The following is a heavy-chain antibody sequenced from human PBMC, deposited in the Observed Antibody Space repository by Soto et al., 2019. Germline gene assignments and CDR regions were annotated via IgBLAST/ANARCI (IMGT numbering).Heavy chain of an antibody. CDR1: GYTFNTYF. CDR2: INTSSDTK. Sequence: QVQLVQSGAEVKKPGASVRVSCKASGYTFNTYFIHWVRQAPGQGLEWVGIINTSSDTKNYAQRFQGRVXTTXDXSTSTVYMDLSSLRSEDTAVYYCAREIAVGGRAFDYWGQGPLVTVSS. CDR3: AREIAVGGRAFDY. D-gene: IGHD6-19*01. J-gene: IGHJ4*02. V-gene: IGHV1-46*02.